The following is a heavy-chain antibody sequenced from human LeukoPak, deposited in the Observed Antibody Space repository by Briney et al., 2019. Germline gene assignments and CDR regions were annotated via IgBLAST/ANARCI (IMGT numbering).Heavy chain of an antibody. CDR1: GDSVSKDS. V-gene: IGHV4-59*02. CDR3: ARTWGFFDY. D-gene: IGHD3-16*01. J-gene: IGHJ4*02. Sequence: SETLSLTCTVSGDSVSKDSWSWIRQPPGKGLEWIGYIYYSGSTDYNPSLKSRVTISVDTPKNQFSLKLSPVTAADTAVYYCARTWGFFDYWGQGTLVTVSS. CDR2: IYYSGST.